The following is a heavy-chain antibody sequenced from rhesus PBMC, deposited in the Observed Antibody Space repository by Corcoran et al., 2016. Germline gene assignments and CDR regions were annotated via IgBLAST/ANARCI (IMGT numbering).Heavy chain of an antibody. V-gene: IGHV4-169*02. CDR3: ASEGIAGTTNLDY. Sequence: QLQLQESGPGLVKPSETLSVTCAVSGGSISSSYWSWIRQAPGKGLEWIGYIYGSGSSTNYNPALKSRVTLSVETSKNQLSLKLSSVTAADTAVYYCASEGIAGTTNLDYWGQGVLVTVSS. J-gene: IGHJ4*01. D-gene: IGHD1-20*01. CDR1: GGSISSSY. CDR2: IYGSGSST.